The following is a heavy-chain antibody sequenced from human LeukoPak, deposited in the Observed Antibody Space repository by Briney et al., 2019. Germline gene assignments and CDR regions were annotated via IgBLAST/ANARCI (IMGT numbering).Heavy chain of an antibody. CDR2: ISSSGSTI. J-gene: IGHJ4*02. V-gene: IGHV3-48*03. Sequence: GGSLRLSCAASGFTFSSYEMNWVRQAPGKGLEWGSYISSSGSTIYYADSVKGRFTISRDNAKNSLYLQMNSLRAEDTAVYYCASGGSYYPCDYWGQGTLVTVSS. D-gene: IGHD3-10*01. CDR3: ASGGSYYPCDY. CDR1: GFTFSSYE.